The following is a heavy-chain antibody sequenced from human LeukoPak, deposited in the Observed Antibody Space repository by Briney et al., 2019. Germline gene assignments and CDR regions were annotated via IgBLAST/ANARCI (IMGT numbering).Heavy chain of an antibody. CDR2: ISSSGSTI. V-gene: IGHV3-48*03. CDR1: GFTFSSYE. Sequence: GGSLRLSCAASGFTFSSYEMNWVRQAPGKGLEWVSYISSSGSTIYYAGSVKGRFTISRDNAKNSLYLQMNSLRAEDTAVYYCAREDIVVVPAAEPYYYGMDVWGKGTTVTVSS. D-gene: IGHD2-2*01. CDR3: AREDIVVVPAAEPYYYGMDV. J-gene: IGHJ6*04.